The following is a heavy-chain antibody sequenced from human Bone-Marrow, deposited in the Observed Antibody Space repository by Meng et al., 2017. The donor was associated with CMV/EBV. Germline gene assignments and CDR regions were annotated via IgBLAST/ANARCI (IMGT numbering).Heavy chain of an antibody. V-gene: IGHV1-2*02. Sequence: ASVKVSCKASGYILTGYYLHWVRQAPGQGLEWMGWINPNSGGTNYAQKFQGRVTMTRDTSISTAYMELSRLRSDDTAVYYCARDLRRIVGATYSLDYWGQGTLVTVSS. CDR2: INPNSGGT. D-gene: IGHD1-26*01. CDR3: ARDLRRIVGATYSLDY. CDR1: GYILTGYY. J-gene: IGHJ4*02.